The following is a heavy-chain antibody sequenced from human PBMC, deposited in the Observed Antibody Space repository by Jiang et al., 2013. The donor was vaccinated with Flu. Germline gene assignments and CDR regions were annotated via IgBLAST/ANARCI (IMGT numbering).Heavy chain of an antibody. V-gene: IGHV3-30*02. CDR1: GFTFSSYG. D-gene: IGHD2-15*01. CDR3: AKDRYCSGGSCYSPVYFQH. J-gene: IGHJ1*01. CDR2: IRYDGSNK. Sequence: RLSCAASGFTFSSYGMHWVRQAPGKGLEWVAFIRYDGSNKYYADSVKGRFTISRDNSKNTLYLQMNSLRAEDTAVYYCAKDRYCSGGSCYSPVYFQHWGQGTLVTVSS.